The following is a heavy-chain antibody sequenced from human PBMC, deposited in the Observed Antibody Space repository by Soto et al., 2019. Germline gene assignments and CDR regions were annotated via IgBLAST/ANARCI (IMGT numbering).Heavy chain of an antibody. V-gene: IGHV4-31*01. Sequence: QVQLQESGPGLVKPSQTLSLTCTVSGGSISSGGYYWSWIRQHPGMGLEWIGYIYYSGSTYYNPSHKFQVTLSVHTYKNQFSLKLSSVTAADTGVYYCARGYCSGGSCVCDYWGPGTLVTVSS. CDR1: GGSISSGGYY. J-gene: IGHJ4*02. CDR3: ARGYCSGGSCVCDY. D-gene: IGHD2-15*01. CDR2: IYYSGST.